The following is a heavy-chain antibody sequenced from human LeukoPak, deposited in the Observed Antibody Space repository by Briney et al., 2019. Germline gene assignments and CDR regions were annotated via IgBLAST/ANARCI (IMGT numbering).Heavy chain of an antibody. CDR3: ASATMVVTPRYFDY. CDR1: GGSFSGYY. Sequence: SETLSLTRAVYGGSFSGYYWSWIRQPPGKGLEWIGEINHSGSTNYNPSLKSRVTISVDTSKNQFSLKLSSVTAADTAVYYCASATMVVTPRYFDYWGQGTLVTVSS. D-gene: IGHD4-23*01. CDR2: INHSGST. J-gene: IGHJ4*02. V-gene: IGHV4-34*01.